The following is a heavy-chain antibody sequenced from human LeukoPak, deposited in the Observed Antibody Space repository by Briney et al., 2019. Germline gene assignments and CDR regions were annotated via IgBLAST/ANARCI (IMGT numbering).Heavy chain of an antibody. CDR3: ASGIRRDGYNYGSFDY. CDR2: IYYSGST. Sequence: SQTLSLTCTVSGGSISSGGYYWSWIRQHPGKGLEWIGYIYYSGSTYYNPSLKSRVTISVDTSKNQFSLKLSSVTAADTALYYCASGIRRDGYNYGSFDYWGQGTLVTVSS. D-gene: IGHD5-24*01. J-gene: IGHJ4*02. V-gene: IGHV4-31*03. CDR1: GGSISSGGYY.